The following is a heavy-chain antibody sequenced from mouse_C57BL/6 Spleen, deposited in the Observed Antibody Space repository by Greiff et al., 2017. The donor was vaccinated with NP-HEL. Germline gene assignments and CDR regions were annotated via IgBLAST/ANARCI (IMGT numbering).Heavy chain of an antibody. Sequence: QVQLQQPGAELVMPGASVKLSCKASGYTFTSYWMHWVKQRPGQGLEWIGEIDPSDSYTNYNQKFKGKSTLTVDKSSSTAYMQLSSLTSEDSAVYYCARGLRPYCDYWGQGTTLTVSS. CDR3: ARGLRPYCDY. CDR2: IDPSDSYT. D-gene: IGHD3-2*02. J-gene: IGHJ2*01. V-gene: IGHV1-69*01. CDR1: GYTFTSYW.